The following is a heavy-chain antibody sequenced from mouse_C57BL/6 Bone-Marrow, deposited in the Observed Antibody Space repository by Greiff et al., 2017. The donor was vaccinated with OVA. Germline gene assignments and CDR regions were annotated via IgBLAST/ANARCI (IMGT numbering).Heavy chain of an antibody. J-gene: IGHJ2*01. D-gene: IGHD2-1*01. CDR3: ARRGSYGNYSTESSFDY. Sequence: EVQLQESGPVLVKPGASVKMSCKASGYTFTDYYMNWVKQSHGKSLEWLGVINPSNGGTSYNQKFKGKATLTVDKSSSTAYMELNSLTSEDSAVYYCARRGSYGNYSTESSFDYWGQGTTLTVSS. CDR2: INPSNGGT. CDR1: GYTFTDYY. V-gene: IGHV1-19*01.